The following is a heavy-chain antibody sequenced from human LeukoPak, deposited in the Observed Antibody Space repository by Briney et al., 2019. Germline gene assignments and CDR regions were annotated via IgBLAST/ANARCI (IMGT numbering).Heavy chain of an antibody. CDR2: IYYGGNT. J-gene: IGHJ4*02. CDR3: ARANYGSGYYVDK. D-gene: IGHD3-10*01. CDR1: GGPISSGGYY. V-gene: IGHV4-31*03. Sequence: SETLSLTCTVSGGPISSGGYYWSWIRQHPGKGLEWIGYIYYGGNTYYNPTLKSRVNISIDTSKNQLSLKLSSVTAADTAAYYCARANYGSGYYVDKWGQGTLVTVSS.